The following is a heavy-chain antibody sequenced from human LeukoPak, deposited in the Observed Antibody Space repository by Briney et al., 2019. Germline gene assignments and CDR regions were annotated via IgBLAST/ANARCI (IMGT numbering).Heavy chain of an antibody. CDR2: ISYDGRKK. J-gene: IGHJ4*02. CDR3: AKDLIAAADYFDY. D-gene: IGHD6-13*01. Sequence: PGGSLRLSCAASGFTLSRHGMHGVPPAPGRGREWGADISYDGRKKYYADSVKGRFTISIDNSKNTLYLQMNSLRAEDTAVYYCAKDLIAAADYFDYWGQGTLVTVSS. CDR1: GFTLSRHG. V-gene: IGHV3-30*18.